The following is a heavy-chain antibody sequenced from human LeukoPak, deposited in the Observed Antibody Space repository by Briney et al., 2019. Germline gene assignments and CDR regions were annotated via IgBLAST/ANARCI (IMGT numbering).Heavy chain of an antibody. CDR3: ASKQLIRGEFNY. CDR1: GGSISSGDYY. J-gene: IGHJ4*02. Sequence: KPSETLSLTCTVSGGSISSGDYYWSWIRQPPGKGLEWIGYIYYSGSTYYNPSLKSRVTISVDTSKNQFSLKLSSVTAADTAVYYCASKQLIRGEFNYWGQGTLVIVSS. CDR2: IYYSGST. V-gene: IGHV4-30-4*08. D-gene: IGHD6-13*01.